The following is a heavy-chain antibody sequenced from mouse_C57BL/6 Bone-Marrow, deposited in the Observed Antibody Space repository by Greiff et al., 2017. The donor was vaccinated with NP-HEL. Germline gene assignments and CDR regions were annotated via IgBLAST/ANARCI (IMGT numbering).Heavy chain of an antibody. D-gene: IGHD1-1*01. CDR1: GYTFTSYW. J-gene: IGHJ2*01. CDR3: ATIHYYGSRENYFDY. Sequence: QVQLQQPGAELVKPGASVKMSCKASGYTFTSYWITWVKQRPGQGLEWIGDIYPGSGSTNYNEKFKSKATLTVDTSSSTAYMQLSSLTSEDSVVYYCATIHYYGSRENYFDYWGQGTTLTVSS. CDR2: IYPGSGST. V-gene: IGHV1-55*01.